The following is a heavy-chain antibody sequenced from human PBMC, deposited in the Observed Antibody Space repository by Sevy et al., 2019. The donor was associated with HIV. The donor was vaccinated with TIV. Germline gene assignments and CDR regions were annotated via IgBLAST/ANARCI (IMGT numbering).Heavy chain of an antibody. J-gene: IGHJ2*01. CDR1: GFTFKDYY. D-gene: IGHD3-10*01. Sequence: EGSLRLSCAASGFTFKDYYMNWIRQAPGKGLEWVSYISDGGTTIYYADSVKGRFTISRDNAKNSMYLQMNSLRAEDTAVYYCAREGDLRYFDFWGRGTLVTVSS. CDR2: ISDGGTTI. V-gene: IGHV3-11*01. CDR3: AREGDLRYFDF.